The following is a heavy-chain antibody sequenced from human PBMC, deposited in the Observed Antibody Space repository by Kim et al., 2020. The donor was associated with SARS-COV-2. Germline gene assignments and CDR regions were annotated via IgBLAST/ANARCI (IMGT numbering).Heavy chain of an antibody. Sequence: GGSLRLSCSASGFTFSSYAMHWVRQAPGKGLEYVSAISSNGGSTYYADSVKGRFTISRDNSKNTLYLQMSSLRAEDTAVYYCVKDETNGGSSSSVDFDYWGQGTLVTVSS. V-gene: IGHV3-64D*06. J-gene: IGHJ4*02. D-gene: IGHD6-6*01. CDR1: GFTFSSYA. CDR2: ISSNGGST. CDR3: VKDETNGGSSSSVDFDY.